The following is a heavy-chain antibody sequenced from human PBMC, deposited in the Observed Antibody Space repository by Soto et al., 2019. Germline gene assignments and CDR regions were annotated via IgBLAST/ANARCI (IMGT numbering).Heavy chain of an antibody. CDR1: GYTFTSYY. CDR3: ARSHYPSNYDYDSSGSQGDYYYGMEV. V-gene: IGHV1-46*01. D-gene: IGHD3-22*01. CDR2: IHPSGGST. Sequence: RASVKVSCKASGYTFTSYYMHWVRQAPGQGLEWMGIIHPSGGSTSYAQKFQGRVTMTRDTSTSTVYMELSSLRSEDTAVYYCARSHYPSNYDYDSSGSQGDYYYGMEVWGQGTKVTVS. J-gene: IGHJ6*02.